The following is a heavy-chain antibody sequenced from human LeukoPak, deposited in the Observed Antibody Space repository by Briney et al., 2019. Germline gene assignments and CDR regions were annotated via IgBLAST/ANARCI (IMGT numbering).Heavy chain of an antibody. CDR3: AIAPIRYCSGGTCYSHFDY. V-gene: IGHV4-61*01. Sequence: PSETLSLTCIVSGGXVSSGSYYWNWIRQPPGKGLEWIGYIYYSGSTNYNPSLQSRVTISVDTSRSQFSLKLSSVTAADTAMYYCAIAPIRYCSGGTCYSHFDYWGQGTLVTVSS. J-gene: IGHJ4*02. D-gene: IGHD2-15*01. CDR2: IYYSGST. CDR1: GGXVSSGSYY.